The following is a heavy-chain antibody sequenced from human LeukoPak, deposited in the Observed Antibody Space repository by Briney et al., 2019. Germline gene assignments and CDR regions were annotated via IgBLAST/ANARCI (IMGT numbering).Heavy chain of an antibody. Sequence: GGSLRLSCAASRFTFSSYWMHWVRQAPGKGLVWVSHINGDGSATIYADSVKGRFTISRDNAKNTLYLQMNSLRAEDTAVYYCARGSGYSYGSFDYWGQGTLVTVSS. D-gene: IGHD5-18*01. J-gene: IGHJ4*02. CDR2: INGDGSAT. CDR1: RFTFSSYW. V-gene: IGHV3-74*01. CDR3: ARGSGYSYGSFDY.